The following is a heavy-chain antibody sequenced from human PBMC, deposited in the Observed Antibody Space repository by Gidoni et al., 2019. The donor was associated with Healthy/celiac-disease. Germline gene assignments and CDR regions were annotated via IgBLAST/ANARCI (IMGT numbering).Heavy chain of an antibody. Sequence: QVQLQESGPGLVKPSETLSLTCTVSGGSISSYYWSWIRQPPGKGLEWIEYIYYSGSTNYNPSLKSRVTISVDTSKNQFSLKLSSVTAADTAVYYCAREDTAMAHYGMDVWGQGTTVTVSS. CDR3: AREDTAMAHYGMDV. CDR2: IYYSGST. CDR1: GGSISSYY. V-gene: IGHV4-59*01. J-gene: IGHJ6*02. D-gene: IGHD5-18*01.